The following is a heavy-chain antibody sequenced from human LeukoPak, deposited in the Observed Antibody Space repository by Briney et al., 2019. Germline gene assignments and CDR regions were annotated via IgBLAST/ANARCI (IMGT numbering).Heavy chain of an antibody. CDR2: IYYSGST. Sequence: SETLSLTCTVSGGSISSGGYYWSWIRQHPGKGLEWIGYIYYSGSTYYNPSLRSRVTISVDTSKNQFSLKLSSVTAADTAVYYCAGPYYYDSRIDPWGQGILVTVSS. V-gene: IGHV4-31*03. J-gene: IGHJ5*02. CDR3: AGPYYYDSRIDP. D-gene: IGHD3-22*01. CDR1: GGSISSGGYY.